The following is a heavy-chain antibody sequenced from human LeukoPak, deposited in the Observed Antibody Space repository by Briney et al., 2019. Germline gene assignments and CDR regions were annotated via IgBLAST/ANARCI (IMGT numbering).Heavy chain of an antibody. J-gene: IGHJ4*02. D-gene: IGHD3-10*01. Sequence: ASVKVSCKASGYTFTSYYIRWVRQAPGQGLEWMGIINPSGGSTNYAQKFQGRVTMTRDTSTSTVYMELISLRSEDTAVYYCARDRYYGSGSSDYWGQGTLVTVSS. V-gene: IGHV1-46*01. CDR1: GYTFTSYY. CDR2: INPSGGST. CDR3: ARDRYYGSGSSDY.